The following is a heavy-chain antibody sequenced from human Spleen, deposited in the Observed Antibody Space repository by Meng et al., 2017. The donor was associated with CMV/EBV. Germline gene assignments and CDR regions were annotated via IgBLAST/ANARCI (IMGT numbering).Heavy chain of an antibody. Sequence: FNSYGKHWGRQDAGEGLEWGAFVRFDGSSENYLDSVKGRLTISRDNSRDTVFLQMSSLRAEDTAVYFCAKDGTVFGVESNTTYYFDYWGRGTLVTVSS. CDR3: AKDGTVFGVESNTTYYFDY. J-gene: IGHJ4*02. D-gene: IGHD3-3*01. CDR1: FNSYG. CDR2: VRFDGSSE. V-gene: IGHV3-30*02.